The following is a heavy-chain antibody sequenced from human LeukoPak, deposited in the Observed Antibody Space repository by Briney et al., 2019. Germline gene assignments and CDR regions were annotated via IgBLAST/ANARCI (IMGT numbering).Heavy chain of an antibody. J-gene: IGHJ4*02. V-gene: IGHV1-18*01. Sequence: ASVKVSCKASGGTFSSYAINWVRQAPGQGLEWMGWISGYNGNTNYAQKLQGRVTMTTDTSTSTAYMELRSLKSDDTAVYYRARSRLLASSGSYAYWGQGTLVTVSS. D-gene: IGHD3-10*01. CDR3: ARSRLLASSGSYAY. CDR1: GGTFSSYA. CDR2: ISGYNGNT.